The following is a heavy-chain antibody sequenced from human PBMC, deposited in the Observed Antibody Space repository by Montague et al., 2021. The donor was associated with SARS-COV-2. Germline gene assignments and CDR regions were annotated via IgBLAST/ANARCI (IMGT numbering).Heavy chain of an antibody. CDR3: ARSRSLGSSLSFPSWYFDD. D-gene: IGHD2-15*01. V-gene: IGHV4-59*13. Sequence: SETLSLTCTVSGGSITGNYWSWIRQPPGKRLEWIGYINHSGSTSSNPSFRSRVTISVDTSQNQFPLKLSSVTAADTAVYYCARSRSLGSSLSFPSWYFDDWGQGTLVTVTP. CDR1: GGSITGNY. J-gene: IGHJ4*02. CDR2: INHSGST.